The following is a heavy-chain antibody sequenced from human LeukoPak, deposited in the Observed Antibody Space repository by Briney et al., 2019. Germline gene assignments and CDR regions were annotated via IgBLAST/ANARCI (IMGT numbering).Heavy chain of an antibody. D-gene: IGHD6-19*01. V-gene: IGHV1-2*02. CDR2: VNPNSGVT. CDR1: GCTFTGYY. CDR3: ARDLAVAGTPLGY. J-gene: IGHJ4*02. Sequence: VSVKVSCKASGCTFTGYYLHWVRQAPGQGLQWMGWVNPNSGVTDYAQKFQGRVTMTRDTSISTGYMELRRLRYDDTAVYYCARDLAVAGTPLGYWGQGTLVTVSS.